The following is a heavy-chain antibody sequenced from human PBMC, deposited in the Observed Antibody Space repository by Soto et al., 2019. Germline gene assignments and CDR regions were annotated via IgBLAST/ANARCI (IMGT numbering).Heavy chain of an antibody. D-gene: IGHD1-26*01. CDR1: GFTFSSYW. Sequence: EVQVVESGGDSVQPGGSLRLSCATSGFTFSSYWMHWVSQAPGKGLVWVSRISGDGSRTNYADSVQCRFTISRDNAKKTLYLQMNILRAEDTAVYYCARGLSGYYGTDVCGQGTTVSV. CDR3: ARGLSGYYGTDV. V-gene: IGHV3-74*01. CDR2: ISGDGSRT. J-gene: IGHJ6*02.